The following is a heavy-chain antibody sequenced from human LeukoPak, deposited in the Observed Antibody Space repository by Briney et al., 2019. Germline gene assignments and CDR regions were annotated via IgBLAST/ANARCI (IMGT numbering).Heavy chain of an antibody. D-gene: IGHD3-10*01. CDR3: AKNRIRGSGLYYNPDY. Sequence: PGRSLTLSCAASGFIFGTYGMHWVRQAPGKGLEWVSGISGGGDKTYYADSVKGRFTISRDNSKDTLYLQINSLGAEDTAVYYCAKNRIRGSGLYYNPDYWGQGTLVTVSS. CDR2: ISGGGDKT. J-gene: IGHJ4*02. V-gene: IGHV3-23*01. CDR1: GFIFGTYG.